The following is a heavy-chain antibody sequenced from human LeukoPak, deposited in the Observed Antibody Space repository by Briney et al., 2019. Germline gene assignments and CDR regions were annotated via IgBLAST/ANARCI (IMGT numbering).Heavy chain of an antibody. CDR2: ISTNSSYI. CDR3: AREAVTMVRGVKVKYFDY. Sequence: GGSLRLSCAASGFTFSSYTMNWVRQAPGKGLEWVSSISTNSSYIYYTDSVKGRFTISRDNAKNSLYLQMNSLRAEDTAVYYCAREAVTMVRGVKVKYFDYWGQGTLVTVSS. V-gene: IGHV3-21*01. D-gene: IGHD3-10*01. J-gene: IGHJ4*02. CDR1: GFTFSSYT.